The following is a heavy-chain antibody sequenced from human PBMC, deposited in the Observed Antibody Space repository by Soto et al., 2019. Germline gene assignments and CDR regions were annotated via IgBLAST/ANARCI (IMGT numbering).Heavy chain of an antibody. V-gene: IGHV3-33*01. CDR3: ARGVEFTYYYYGMDV. J-gene: IGHJ6*02. CDR2: IWYDVSNK. Sequence: GGSLRLSCAASGFTFSSYGMHWVRQAPGKGLEWVAVIWYDVSNKYYADSVKGRFTISRDNSKNTLYLQMNSLRAEDTAVYYCARGVEFTYYYYGMDVWGPGTMVTVSS. CDR1: GFTFSSYG.